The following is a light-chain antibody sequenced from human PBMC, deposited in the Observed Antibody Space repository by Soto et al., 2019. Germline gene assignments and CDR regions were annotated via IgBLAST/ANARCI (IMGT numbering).Light chain of an antibody. Sequence: QSALTQPASVSGSPGQSITISCTGTSSDVGGYNYVSWYQQHPGKAPKLMIYDVSNRPSGVSNRFSGSKSGNTASLSISGIQAEDEADYYCSSYTSSITLVFGGGTQLTVL. V-gene: IGLV2-14*03. CDR3: SSYTSSITLV. CDR1: SSDVGGYNY. J-gene: IGLJ2*01. CDR2: DVS.